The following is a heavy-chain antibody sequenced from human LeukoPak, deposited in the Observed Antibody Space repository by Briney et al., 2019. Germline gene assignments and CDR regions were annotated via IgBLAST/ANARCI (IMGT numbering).Heavy chain of an antibody. CDR1: GFPFSNYW. CDR2: INKDGSEK. D-gene: IGHD1-14*01. V-gene: IGHV3-7*01. J-gene: IGHJ4*02. Sequence: PGGSLRPSCSASGFPFSNYWMNWVRQTPGKGLEWVANINKDGSEKNYVDSVTGRFTISRDNAKNSLYLQMNYLRPEDTAVYYCARQDHGPDYWGQGTLVTVSS. CDR3: ARQDHGPDY.